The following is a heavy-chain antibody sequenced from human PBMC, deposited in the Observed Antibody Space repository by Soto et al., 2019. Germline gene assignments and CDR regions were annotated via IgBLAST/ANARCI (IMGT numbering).Heavy chain of an antibody. J-gene: IGHJ5*02. Sequence: GSLSLSCVVSGLPLSGNSMSWVRQAPGKGLEWLSYISSSGTTIYYADSVQGRFTISRDNAKNTLYLQMNSLRDEDTAVYYWASLSVPGNNCFDAWGQGTLVTVSS. D-gene: IGHD1-26*01. CDR2: ISSSGTTI. V-gene: IGHV3-48*02. CDR1: GLPLSGNS. CDR3: ASLSVPGNNCFDA.